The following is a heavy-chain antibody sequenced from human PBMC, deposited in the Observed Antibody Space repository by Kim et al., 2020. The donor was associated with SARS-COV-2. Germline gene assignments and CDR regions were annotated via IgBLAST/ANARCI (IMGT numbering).Heavy chain of an antibody. D-gene: IGHD4-17*01. CDR3: ARTTVFDY. J-gene: IGHJ4*02. Sequence: SETLSLTCAVYGGSFSGYYWSWIRQPPGKGLEWIWKINHSGSTNYNPSLKSRVTISVDTSKNQFSLKLSSVTAADTAVYYCARTTVFDYWGQGTLVTVSS. CDR1: GGSFSGYY. V-gene: IGHV4-34*01. CDR2: INHSGST.